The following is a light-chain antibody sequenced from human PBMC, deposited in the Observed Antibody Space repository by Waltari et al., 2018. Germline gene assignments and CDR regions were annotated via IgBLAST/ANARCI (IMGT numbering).Light chain of an antibody. CDR2: RVS. CDR1: QSVTTN. V-gene: IGKV3-15*01. J-gene: IGKJ1*01. Sequence: EIVMTQSPATLSVSPGERAIIPCRASQSVTTNLPWYQQKPGQPPRLLIYRVSNRFPGVPDRFSGSGAGTDFTLKISRVEAEDVGIYYCLQATQFRTFGQGTKVEIK. CDR3: LQATQFRT.